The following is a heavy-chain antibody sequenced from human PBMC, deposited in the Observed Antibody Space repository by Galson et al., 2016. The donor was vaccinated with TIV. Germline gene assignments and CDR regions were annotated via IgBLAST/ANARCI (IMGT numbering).Heavy chain of an antibody. D-gene: IGHD6-6*01. V-gene: IGHV1-69*04. CDR3: ARAGVGAARDGGDY. CDR1: GYGFSNYG. J-gene: IGHJ4*02. CDR2: IIPIIGMT. Sequence: SVKVSCKASGYGFSNYGFIWVRQAPGQGLEWMGRIIPIIGMTNYAQKFQGRVTITADTSTNTAYMELGSLRSEDTAIYYCARAGVGAARDGGDYWGQGTLVTVSS.